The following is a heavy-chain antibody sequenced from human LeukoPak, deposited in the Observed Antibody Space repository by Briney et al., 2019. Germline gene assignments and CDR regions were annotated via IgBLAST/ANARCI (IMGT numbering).Heavy chain of an antibody. Sequence: SGGSLRLSCAASGFTFSNYAMSWVRQAPGKGLEWASGISGTSGTINYAAPVKGRFTISRDNSKNTLYLQMNSLRVDDMAVYYCAKRLGDPRAFDYWGQGTLVTVSS. V-gene: IGHV3-23*01. CDR2: ISGTSGTI. CDR3: AKRLGDPRAFDY. D-gene: IGHD2-21*02. CDR1: GFTFSNYA. J-gene: IGHJ4*02.